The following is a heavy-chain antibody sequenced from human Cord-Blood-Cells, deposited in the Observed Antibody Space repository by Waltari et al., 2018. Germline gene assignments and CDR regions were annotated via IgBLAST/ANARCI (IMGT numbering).Heavy chain of an antibody. D-gene: IGHD6-6*01. CDR1: TVSSNY. J-gene: IGHJ2*01. CDR3: AGGVYSSSSWYFDL. Sequence: TVSSNYMSWVRQAPGKGLEWVSVIYSGGSTYYADSVKGRFTISRDNSKNTLYLQMNSLRAEDTAVYYCAGGVYSSSSWYFDLWGRGTLVTVSS. CDR2: IYSGGST. V-gene: IGHV3-53*01.